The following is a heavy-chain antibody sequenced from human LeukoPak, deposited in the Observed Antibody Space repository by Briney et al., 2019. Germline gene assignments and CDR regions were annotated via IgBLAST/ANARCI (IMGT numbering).Heavy chain of an antibody. D-gene: IGHD3-3*01. CDR1: GFTFSSYA. J-gene: IGHJ4*02. CDR3: AKVGLYYDFWSCDFDY. V-gene: IGHV3-23*01. Sequence: GGSLRLSCAASGFTFSSYAMSWVRQAPGKGLEWVSAISGSGGSTYYADSVKGRFTISRDNSKNTLYLQMNSLRAEDTAVYYCAKVGLYYDFWSCDFDYWGQGTLVTVSS. CDR2: ISGSGGST.